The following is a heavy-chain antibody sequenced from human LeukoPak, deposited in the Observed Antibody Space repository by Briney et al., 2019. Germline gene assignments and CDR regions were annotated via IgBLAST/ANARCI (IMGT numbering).Heavy chain of an antibody. J-gene: IGHJ5*02. V-gene: IGHV4-34*01. CDR2: INHSGST. Sequence: PSETLSLTCAVYGGSFSGYYWSWIRQPPGKGLEWIGEINHSGSTNYNPSLKSRVTISVDTSKNQFSLKLSSVTAADTAVYYCERGICFGRARTSCSYYWFDPWGQGTLVTVSS. CDR1: GGSFSGYY. CDR3: ERGICFGRARTSCSYYWFDP. D-gene: IGHD2-2*01.